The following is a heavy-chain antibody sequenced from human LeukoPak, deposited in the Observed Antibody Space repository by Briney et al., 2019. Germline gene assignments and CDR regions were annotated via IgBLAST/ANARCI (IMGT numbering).Heavy chain of an antibody. D-gene: IGHD5-24*01. CDR2: IYYSETT. V-gene: IGHV4-39*01. CDR1: GDSISSRTYA. J-gene: IGHJ5*02. Sequence: SETLSLTCTVSGDSISSRTYAWGWIRQPPGEGLEWIGSIYYSETTQYNPSLKTRVTISVDTSKNQFSLKLSSVTAADTAVYYCARHVGDVYTALDLWGQGTLVTVSS. CDR3: ARHVGDVYTALDL.